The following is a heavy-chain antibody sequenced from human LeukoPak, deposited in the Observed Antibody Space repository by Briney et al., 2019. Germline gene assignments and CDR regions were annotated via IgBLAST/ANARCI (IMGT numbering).Heavy chain of an antibody. CDR2: IKQEESEK. CDR1: GFTFSSHW. Sequence: GGSLRLSCAASGFTFSSHWMSWVRQAPGKGLEWVANIKQEESEKYYVDSVKGRFTISRDNAKNSLYLQMNSLRAEDTAVYYCATSFWSDDAFDIWGQGTMVTVSS. CDR3: ATSFWSDDAFDI. D-gene: IGHD3-3*01. J-gene: IGHJ3*02. V-gene: IGHV3-7*01.